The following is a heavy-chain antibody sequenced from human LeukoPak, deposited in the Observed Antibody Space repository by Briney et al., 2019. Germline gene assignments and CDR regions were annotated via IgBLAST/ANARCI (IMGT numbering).Heavy chain of an antibody. CDR2: IEYSGRT. CDR1: GGSISSSSGSISGSSSY. D-gene: IGHD1-26*01. Sequence: KASETLSLTCTVSGGSISSSSGSISGSSSYWGWIRQPPGKSLEWIASIEYSGRTYYNPSLKSRVTISVDTSKNQFSLKLSSVTAADTAVYYCARDEVGASIDYWGQGTLVTVSS. J-gene: IGHJ4*02. V-gene: IGHV4-39*07. CDR3: ARDEVGASIDY.